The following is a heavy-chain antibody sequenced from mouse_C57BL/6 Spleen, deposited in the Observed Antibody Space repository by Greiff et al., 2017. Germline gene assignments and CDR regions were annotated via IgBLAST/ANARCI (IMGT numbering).Heavy chain of an antibody. CDR3: ATLYYGSSSYYFDY. J-gene: IGHJ2*01. D-gene: IGHD1-1*01. V-gene: IGHV1-53*01. Sequence: QVHVKQPGPELVKPGASVKLSCKASGYTFTSYWMHWVKQRPGQGLEWIGNINPSNGGTNYNEKFKSKATLTVDKSSSTAYMQLSSLTSEDSAVYYCATLYYGSSSYYFDYWGQGTTLTVSS. CDR2: INPSNGGT. CDR1: GYTFTSYW.